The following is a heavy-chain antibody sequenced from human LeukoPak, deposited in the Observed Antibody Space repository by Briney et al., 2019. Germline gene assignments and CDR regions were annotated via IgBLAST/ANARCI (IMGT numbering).Heavy chain of an antibody. D-gene: IGHD3-10*01. CDR3: AKAGGDTMVRGVIITRYYFDY. CDR1: GFTFSSYA. Sequence: GGSLRLSCAASGFTFSSYAMSWVRQAPGKGLEWVSAISGSGGSTYYADSVKGRFTISRDNSKNTLYLQMNSLRAEDTAVYYCAKAGGDTMVRGVIITRYYFDYWGQGTLVTVSS. J-gene: IGHJ4*02. V-gene: IGHV3-23*01. CDR2: ISGSGGST.